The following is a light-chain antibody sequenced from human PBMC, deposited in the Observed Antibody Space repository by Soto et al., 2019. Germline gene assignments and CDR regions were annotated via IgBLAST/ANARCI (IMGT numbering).Light chain of an antibody. J-gene: IGLJ1*01. CDR2: SNN. CDR1: RSSIGSNT. CDR3: AAWDASLGGFYV. Sequence: QSALTQPPSAPGTPGQRVTISCSGSRSSIGSNTVNWYQHLPGSAPKLLIYSNNHRPSGVPDRFSASKAGASASLAISGLQSEDEGDYYCAAWDASLGGFYVFGSGTKVTVL. V-gene: IGLV1-44*01.